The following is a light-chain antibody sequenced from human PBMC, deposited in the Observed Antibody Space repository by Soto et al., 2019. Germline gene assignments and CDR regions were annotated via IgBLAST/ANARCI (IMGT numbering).Light chain of an antibody. J-gene: IGKJ3*01. CDR3: QQYGGSPFT. Sequence: EIVLTQSPGTLSLSPGERATLSCRASQSVNSDYLAWYQQKPGQAPRLLIYAASSRATGIPDRFSGSGSGTDFTLPITRLEPEYFAVYYCQQYGGSPFTFGPGTTVD. CDR2: AAS. CDR1: QSVNSDY. V-gene: IGKV3-20*01.